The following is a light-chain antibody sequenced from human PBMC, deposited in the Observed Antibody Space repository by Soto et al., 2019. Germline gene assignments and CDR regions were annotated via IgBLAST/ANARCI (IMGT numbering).Light chain of an antibody. Sequence: EIVLTQSPGTLSLSPGVRATLSCRASQSVSSSSLVWYQQKPGQAPSLLIYGASSRATGIPDRFSGSGSGTDFTLTISRLEPEDFAVYYCQHCGGSVLSFGGGPKVEIK. CDR1: QSVSSSS. CDR3: QHCGGSVLS. V-gene: IGKV3-20*01. J-gene: IGKJ4*01. CDR2: GAS.